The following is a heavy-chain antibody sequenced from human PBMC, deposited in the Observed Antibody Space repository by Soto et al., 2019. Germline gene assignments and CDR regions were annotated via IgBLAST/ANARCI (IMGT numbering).Heavy chain of an antibody. D-gene: IGHD3-16*02. Sequence: EVQLEQSGGGLVQPGGSLRLSCAASGFTFSRHWMSWVRQAPGKGLEWVANINQDGSGRYYVDSVKGRFTISRDNAKNSLQLQMNSLRAEDTAMYYCARDYRRHWGQGTLVTVSS. CDR3: ARDYRRH. V-gene: IGHV3-7*01. CDR1: GFTFSRHW. J-gene: IGHJ1*01. CDR2: INQDGSGR.